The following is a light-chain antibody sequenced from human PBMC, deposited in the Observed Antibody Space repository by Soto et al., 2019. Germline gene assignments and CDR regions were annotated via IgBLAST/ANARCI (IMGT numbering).Light chain of an antibody. J-gene: IGKJ4*01. Sequence: DIVMTQSPDSLAVSLGERATINCKSSQSVLYSSNNQNFLAWYQQKPGQPPKLLIYWASTRESGVPDRFSGSGSGTDFTLTISRLQAEDLAVYSCQQYYSPPLTFGGGTKVEIK. V-gene: IGKV4-1*01. CDR1: QSVLYSSNNQNF. CDR2: WAS. CDR3: QQYYSPPLT.